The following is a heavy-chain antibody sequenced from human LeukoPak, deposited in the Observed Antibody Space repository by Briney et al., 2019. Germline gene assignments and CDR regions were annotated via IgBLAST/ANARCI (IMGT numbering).Heavy chain of an antibody. Sequence: GACLRLSCAASGFTFSSYAMSWVRQAPGKGLEWVSAISGSGGSTYYADSVKGRFTISRDNSKNTLYLQMNSLRAEDTAVYYCAKDRLVRGNSGFDYWGQGTLVTVSS. CDR3: AKDRLVRGNSGFDY. CDR2: ISGSGGST. V-gene: IGHV3-23*01. D-gene: IGHD4-23*01. J-gene: IGHJ4*02. CDR1: GFTFSSYA.